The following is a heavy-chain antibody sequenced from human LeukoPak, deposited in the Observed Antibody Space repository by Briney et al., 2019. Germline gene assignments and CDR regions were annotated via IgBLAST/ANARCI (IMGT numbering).Heavy chain of an antibody. J-gene: IGHJ4*02. V-gene: IGHV1-46*01. CDR1: GYTFTSYY. CDR3: ARDLTVPLPWGPTKGMDYFDY. Sequence: GASVKVFCKASGYTFTSYYMHWVRQAPGQGLEWMGIINPSGGSTSYAQKFQGRVTMTRDTSTSTVYMELSSLRSEDTAVYYCARDLTVPLPWGPTKGMDYFDYWGQGTLVTVSS. CDR2: INPSGGST. D-gene: IGHD2-21*02.